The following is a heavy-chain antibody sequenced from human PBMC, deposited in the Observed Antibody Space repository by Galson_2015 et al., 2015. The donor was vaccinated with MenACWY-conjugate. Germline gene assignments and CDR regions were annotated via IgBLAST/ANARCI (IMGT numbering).Heavy chain of an antibody. V-gene: IGHV3-49*03. CDR3: TRPDCWSGRDAFDI. D-gene: IGHD3-3*01. J-gene: IGHJ3*02. Sequence: SLRLSCAASGLTFGDSPMNWFRQAPGKGLEWVGFIRKKADGGTTEYAASVKGRFTISRDDSKSIAYLQMNSLKTEDTAVYYCTRPDCWSGRDAFDIWGQGTMVTVSS. CDR1: GLTFGDSP. CDR2: IRKKADGGTT.